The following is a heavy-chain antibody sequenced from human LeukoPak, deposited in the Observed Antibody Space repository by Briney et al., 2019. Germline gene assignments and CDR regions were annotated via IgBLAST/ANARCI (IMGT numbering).Heavy chain of an antibody. V-gene: IGHV4-34*01. J-gene: IGHJ4*02. CDR3: ARGRGATIARFDY. Sequence: SETLSLTCAVYGGSFSGYYWSWIRQPPGEGLEWIGEINHSGSTNYNPSLKSRVTISVDTSKNQFSLKLSSVTAADTAVYYCARGRGATIARFDYWGQGTLGSVSS. D-gene: IGHD5-12*01. CDR1: GGSFSGYY. CDR2: INHSGST.